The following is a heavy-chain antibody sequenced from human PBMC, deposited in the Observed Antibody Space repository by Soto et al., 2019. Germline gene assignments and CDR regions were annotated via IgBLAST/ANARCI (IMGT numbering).Heavy chain of an antibody. Sequence: QVQLVQSGAEVKNPGASVKVSCKASGYTFTSFYIHWVRQAPGQGLEWMSIINPNGGSTNYAQNLQGRVTLTRDTSTNTAYSELSSLRSEDTAVYYYARDRTAGDYWGQGTLVTVSS. D-gene: IGHD6-13*01. J-gene: IGHJ4*02. CDR1: GYTFTSFY. CDR3: ARDRTAGDY. V-gene: IGHV1-46*01. CDR2: INPNGGST.